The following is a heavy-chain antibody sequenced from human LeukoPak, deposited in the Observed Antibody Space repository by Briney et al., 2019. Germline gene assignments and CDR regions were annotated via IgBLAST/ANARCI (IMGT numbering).Heavy chain of an antibody. CDR1: GFSFRKYW. CDR3: AKDTVPAAMYYYYYMDV. V-gene: IGHV3-23*01. Sequence: PGGSLRLSCAASGFSFRKYWMSWVRQAPGKGLEWVSAISGSGGSTYYADSVKGRFTISRDNSKNTLYLQMNSLRAEDTAVYYCAKDTVPAAMYYYYYMDVWGKGTTVTVSS. CDR2: ISGSGGST. D-gene: IGHD2-2*01. J-gene: IGHJ6*03.